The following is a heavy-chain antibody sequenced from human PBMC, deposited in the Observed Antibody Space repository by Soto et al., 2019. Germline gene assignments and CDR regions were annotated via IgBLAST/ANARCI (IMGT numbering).Heavy chain of an antibody. V-gene: IGHV3-64*04. D-gene: IGHD4-4*01. CDR1: GFTFSIYA. J-gene: IGHJ2*01. CDR2: ISTNGGST. Sequence: PGGSLRLSCSASGFTFSIYAMHWVRQAPWKGLEYVSSISTNGGSTHYADSVKGRFTISRDNSKNTLYLQMNSLRTEDTAVYYCARPLWRDDYNWGYFDLWGRGTLVTVSS. CDR3: ARPLWRDDYNWGYFDL.